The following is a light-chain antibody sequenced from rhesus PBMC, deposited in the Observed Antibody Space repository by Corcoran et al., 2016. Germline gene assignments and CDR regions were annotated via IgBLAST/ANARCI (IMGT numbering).Light chain of an antibody. CDR1: QGISNW. J-gene: IGKJ2*01. CDR3: QQHDNSPYS. Sequence: DIQMTQSPSSLSASVGDRVTITCRASQGISNWLAWYQQKPGKATKLMIYRESNLETGVPSQFSASGSGTDFTLTTSSLQPEDIATYYCQQHDNSPYSFGQGTKVEIK. CDR2: RES. V-gene: IGKV1-69*01.